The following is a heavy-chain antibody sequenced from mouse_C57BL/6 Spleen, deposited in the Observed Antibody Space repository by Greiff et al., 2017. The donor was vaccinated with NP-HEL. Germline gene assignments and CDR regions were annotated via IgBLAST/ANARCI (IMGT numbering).Heavy chain of an antibody. CDR2: IDPETGGT. CDR3: TRRTTVKRDY. V-gene: IGHV1-15*01. CDR1: GYTFTDYE. Sequence: QVQLQQSGAELVRPGASVTLSCKASGYTFTDYEMHWVKQTPVHGLEWIGAIDPETGGTAYNQKFKGKATLTADKSSSTAYMELRSVTSEDSAVYYCTRRTTVKRDYWGQGTSVTVSA. D-gene: IGHD1-1*01. J-gene: IGHJ4*01.